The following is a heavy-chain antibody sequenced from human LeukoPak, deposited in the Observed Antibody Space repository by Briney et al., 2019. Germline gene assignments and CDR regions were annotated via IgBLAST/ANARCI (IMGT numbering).Heavy chain of an antibody. D-gene: IGHD6-19*01. Sequence: PSETLSPTRAVYGGFFSGYYWSWIRQPPGKGLGWMGEINHRGRINYNASLKSRVTISVNTSKHQSSLKPSSGTAADTAVYYCARVIGVAVAGMSPPHFDYWGQGTLVSVSS. CDR2: INHRGRI. V-gene: IGHV4-34*01. J-gene: IGHJ4*02. CDR3: ARVIGVAVAGMSPPHFDY. CDR1: GGFFSGYY.